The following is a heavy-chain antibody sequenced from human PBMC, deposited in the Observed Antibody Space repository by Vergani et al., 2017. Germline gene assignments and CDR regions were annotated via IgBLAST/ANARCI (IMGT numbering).Heavy chain of an antibody. D-gene: IGHD2-15*01. CDR3: ARGYCSGGSCYSVGLDYMDV. J-gene: IGHJ6*03. CDR2: ISGSGGST. Sequence: EVQLLESGGGLVQPGGSLRLSCAASGFTFSSYAMSWVRQAPGKGLEWVSAISGSGGSTYYADSVKGRFTISRDNSKNTLYLQMNSLRAEDTAVYYCARGYCSGGSCYSVGLDYMDVWGKGTTVTVSS. CDR1: GFTFSSYA. V-gene: IGHV3-23*01.